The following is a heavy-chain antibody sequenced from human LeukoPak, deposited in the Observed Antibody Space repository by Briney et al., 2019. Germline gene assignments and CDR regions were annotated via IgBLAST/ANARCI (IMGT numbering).Heavy chain of an antibody. CDR2: IWYDGSNK. CDR1: GFTFSSCG. CDR3: ARGGYYDFWRGPGY. V-gene: IGHV3-33*01. D-gene: IGHD3-3*01. Sequence: PGGSLRLSCAASGFTFSSCGMHWVRQAPGKGLEWVAVIWYDGSNKYYADSVKGRFTISRDNSKNTLYLQMNSLRAEDTAVYYCARGGYYDFWRGPGYWGQGTLVTVSS. J-gene: IGHJ4*02.